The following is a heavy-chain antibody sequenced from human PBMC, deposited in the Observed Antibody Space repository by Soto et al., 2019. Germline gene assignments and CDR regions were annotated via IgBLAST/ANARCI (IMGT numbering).Heavy chain of an antibody. J-gene: IGHJ4*02. V-gene: IGHV3-23*01. CDR2: ISGSGDSA. D-gene: IGHD6-19*01. CDR3: GKERRGSGWSVCNF. Sequence: VQLLESGGGLVQPGGSLRLSCAASGFIFRDYAMNWVRQAPGKGLEWVSDISGSGDSASYADSVKGRITISRDNSRNTLYLQINSLRVDDTAVYYCGKERRGSGWSVCNFWGQGTLVTVSS. CDR1: GFIFRDYA.